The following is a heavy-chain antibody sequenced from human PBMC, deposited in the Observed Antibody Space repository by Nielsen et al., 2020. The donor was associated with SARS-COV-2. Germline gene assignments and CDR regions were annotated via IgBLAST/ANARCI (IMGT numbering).Heavy chain of an antibody. CDR2: ISYDGSNK. V-gene: IGHV3-30*18. D-gene: IGHD6-19*01. Sequence: GESLKISCAASGFTFSSYGMHWVRQAPGKGLEWVAVISYDGSNKYYADSAKGRFTISRDNSKNTLYLQMNSLRAEDTAVYYCAKDHNGSKQWPPYYYGMDVWGQGTTVTVSS. J-gene: IGHJ6*02. CDR1: GFTFSSYG. CDR3: AKDHNGSKQWPPYYYGMDV.